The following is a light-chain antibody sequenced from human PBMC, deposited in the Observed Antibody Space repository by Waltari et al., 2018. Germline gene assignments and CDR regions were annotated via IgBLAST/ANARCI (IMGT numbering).Light chain of an antibody. Sequence: QTVVTQEPSLSVSPGGPVTPTCALSSVPLSTPSYAPWYQQTPGQPPRTLVYKANARSSGVPDRFSGSILGNTAALTITGAQADDESDYYCALYMGSGIWVFGGGTKLTIL. J-gene: IGLJ3*02. CDR1: SVPLSTPSY. V-gene: IGLV8-61*01. CDR2: KAN. CDR3: ALYMGSGIWV.